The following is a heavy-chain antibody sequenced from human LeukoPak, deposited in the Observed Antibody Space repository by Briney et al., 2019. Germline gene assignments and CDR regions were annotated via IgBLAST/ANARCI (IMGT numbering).Heavy chain of an antibody. CDR2: IFNSGST. Sequence: TSETLSLTCTVSGGSISSSNYYWGWIRQPPGKGLEWIGYIFNSGSTYYNPSLKSRVTILVDTSKNQFSLKLSSVTAADTAVYYCARDRHKLVDIVAGILDYWGQGTLVTVSS. CDR3: ARDRHKLVDIVAGILDY. CDR1: GGSISSSNYY. V-gene: IGHV4-39*07. J-gene: IGHJ4*02. D-gene: IGHD5-12*01.